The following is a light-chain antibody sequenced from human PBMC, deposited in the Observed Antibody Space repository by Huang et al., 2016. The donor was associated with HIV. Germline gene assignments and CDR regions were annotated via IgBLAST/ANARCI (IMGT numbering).Light chain of an antibody. J-gene: IGKJ2*01. Sequence: DIVLTQSPLSLSVTPGEPASISCNSSQSLLHSNGYTYLDWFQQKSGQSPQLLIYLGSNRASGVPDRFSGSGSGTDFTLRISRVEAEDVGVYFCMQALQTAYTFGQGTKLEIK. CDR2: LGS. V-gene: IGKV2-28*01. CDR1: QSLLHSNGYTY. CDR3: MQALQTAYT.